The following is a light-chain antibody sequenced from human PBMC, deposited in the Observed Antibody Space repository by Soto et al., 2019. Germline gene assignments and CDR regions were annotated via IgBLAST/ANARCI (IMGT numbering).Light chain of an antibody. J-gene: IGKJ1*01. CDR1: QDISNY. CDR2: DAS. V-gene: IGKV1-33*01. Sequence: DLQMTQSPSSLSASVGDRVTITCQASQDISNYLNWYQQKPGKAPKLLISDASDLDTGVPSRFSGSGSGTDFTFTITSLQPADIATYYCQQYDNLPVTFGQGTRVEIK. CDR3: QQYDNLPVT.